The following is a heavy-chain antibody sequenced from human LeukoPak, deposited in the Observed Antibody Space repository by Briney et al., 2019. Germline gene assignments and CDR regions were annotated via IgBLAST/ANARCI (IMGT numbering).Heavy chain of an antibody. V-gene: IGHV4-59*01. CDR2: IYHSGST. CDR3: VRDGYSGHDAL. Sequence: KASETLSLTCTVSGGSISTYYWTWIRQPPGKGLEWIGYIYHSGSTKYSSSLKSRVTMSVDTSKNQFSLKLSSVTAADTAVYYCVRDGYSGHDALWGQGTLVTVSS. CDR1: GGSISTYY. D-gene: IGHD5-12*01. J-gene: IGHJ4*02.